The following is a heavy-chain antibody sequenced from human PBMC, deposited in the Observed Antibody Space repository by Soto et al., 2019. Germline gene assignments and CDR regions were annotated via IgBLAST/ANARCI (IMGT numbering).Heavy chain of an antibody. CDR2: IFASSATI. V-gene: IGHV3-48*01. CDR1: GFTFSSYS. D-gene: IGHD3-22*01. J-gene: IGHJ3*02. Sequence: PGGSLRLSCVASGFTFSSYSMVWVRQAPGKGLEWVSYIFASSATIYYADSVKGRFTISRDNSKNTLYLQMNSLRAEDTAVYYCARNYDSTAGGAFDIWGQGTMVTVSS. CDR3: ARNYDSTAGGAFDI.